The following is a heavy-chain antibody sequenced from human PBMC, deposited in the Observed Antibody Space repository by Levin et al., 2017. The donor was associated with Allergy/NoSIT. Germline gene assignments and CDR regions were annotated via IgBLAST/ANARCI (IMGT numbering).Heavy chain of an antibody. V-gene: IGHV3-30*04. D-gene: IGHD3-16*01. Sequence: PGGSLRLSCAASEFAFSDYTMHWVRQASGKGLQWVAVISYDGSSESYADSVKGRFTISRENYKNTLHLQMNSLRRDDTEVYYCARAIGRYYYAMDIWGQGTTVIVSS. CDR3: ARAIGRYYYAMDI. CDR2: ISYDGSSE. CDR1: EFAFSDYT. J-gene: IGHJ6*02.